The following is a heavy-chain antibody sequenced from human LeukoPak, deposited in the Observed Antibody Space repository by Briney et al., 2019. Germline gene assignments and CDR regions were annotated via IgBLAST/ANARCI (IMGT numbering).Heavy chain of an antibody. Sequence: GESLKISCKGSGYSFTSYWIGWVRQKPGKGLEWMGIIFPGDSDTRYSPSFQGQVTISADKSTSTAYLQWSSLKASDTAMYYCARRLTYDSRAYYCLDYWGRGTLVTVSS. CDR2: IFPGDSDT. CDR1: GYSFTSYW. D-gene: IGHD3-22*01. CDR3: ARRLTYDSRAYYCLDY. V-gene: IGHV5-51*01. J-gene: IGHJ4*02.